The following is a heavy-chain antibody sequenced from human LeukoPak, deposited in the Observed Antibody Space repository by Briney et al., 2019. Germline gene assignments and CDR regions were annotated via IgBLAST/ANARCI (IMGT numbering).Heavy chain of an antibody. Sequence: SETLSLTCTVSGYSISSGYYWGWIRQPPGKGLEWIGSIYHSGSTYYNPSLKSRVTISVDTSKNQFSLKLSSVTAADTAVYYCARANAYYDILTGYYPDWFDPWGQGTLVTVSS. J-gene: IGHJ5*02. CDR3: ARANAYYDILTGYYPDWFDP. CDR2: IYHSGST. CDR1: GYSISSGYY. V-gene: IGHV4-38-2*02. D-gene: IGHD3-9*01.